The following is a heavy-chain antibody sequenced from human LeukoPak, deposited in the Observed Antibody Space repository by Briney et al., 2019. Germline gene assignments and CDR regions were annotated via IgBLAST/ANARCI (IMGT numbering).Heavy chain of an antibody. CDR2: INPNSGGT. CDR3: AILVGVLTGPDAFDI. D-gene: IGHD3-9*01. V-gene: IGHV1-2*02. J-gene: IGHJ3*02. Sequence: ASVKVSCKASGYTFTGYYMHWVRQAPGQGLEWMGWINPNSGGTNYAQKLQGRVTMTTDTSTSTAYMELRSLRSDDTAVYYCAILVGVLTGPDAFDIWGQGTMVTVSS. CDR1: GYTFTGYY.